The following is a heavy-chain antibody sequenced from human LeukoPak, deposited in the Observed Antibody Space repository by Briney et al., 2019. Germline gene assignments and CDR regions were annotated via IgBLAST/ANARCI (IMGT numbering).Heavy chain of an antibody. D-gene: IGHD3-10*01. J-gene: IGHJ3*02. CDR3: ARGAATTAVRGAHAFHI. CDR1: AYTFSGYY. Sequence: ASVKVSCKASAYTFSGYYLHWVRQAPGQGVERMGWINPNSGGTNYAQKFQGRVTMTRETSITTANMELSRLRSDATAVYYCARGAATTAVRGAHAFHIWRQGTMVTVSS. CDR2: INPNSGGT. V-gene: IGHV1-2*02.